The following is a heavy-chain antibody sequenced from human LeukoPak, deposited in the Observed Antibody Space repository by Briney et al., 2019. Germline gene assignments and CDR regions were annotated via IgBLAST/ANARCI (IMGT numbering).Heavy chain of an antibody. CDR1: GGSISSGGYY. J-gene: IGHJ4*02. CDR2: IYHSGST. D-gene: IGHD6-13*01. CDR3: ARGGYPPHFDY. Sequence: KPSETLSLTCTVSGGSISSGGYYWSWIRQPPGKGLEWIGYIYHSGSTYYNPSLKSRVTISVDRSKNQFSLKLSSVTAADTAVYYCARGGYPPHFDYWGQGTLVTVSS. V-gene: IGHV4-30-2*01.